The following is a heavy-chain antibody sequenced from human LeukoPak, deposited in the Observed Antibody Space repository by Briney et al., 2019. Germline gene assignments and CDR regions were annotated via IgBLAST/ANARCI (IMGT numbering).Heavy chain of an antibody. J-gene: IGHJ6*02. Sequence: ASVKVSCKASGYSFVGYGINWVRQAPGQGLELMGWVSTYNGDTNYAQKFQGRVTMTTDTSTSTAYMELRSLRSDDTAVYYCAREPYCSGGSCGGYYYYGMDVWGQGTTVTVSS. D-gene: IGHD2-15*01. CDR3: AREPYCSGGSCGGYYYYGMDV. CDR2: VSTYNGDT. CDR1: GYSFVGYG. V-gene: IGHV1-18*01.